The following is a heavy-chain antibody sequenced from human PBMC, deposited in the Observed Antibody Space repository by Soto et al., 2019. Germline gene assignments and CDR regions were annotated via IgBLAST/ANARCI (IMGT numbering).Heavy chain of an antibody. CDR2: ISYDGSNK. J-gene: IGHJ4*02. D-gene: IGHD3-22*01. V-gene: IGHV3-30*18. CDR3: AKVHDSSSFYLPVDY. CDR1: GFTFSSYG. Sequence: GGSLRLSCEASGFTFSSYGMHWVRQAPGKGLEWVAVISYDGSNKHYADSVKGRFTISRDNSKNTLYLQMNSLRAEDTAVYYCAKVHDSSSFYLPVDYWGQGTLVTVSS.